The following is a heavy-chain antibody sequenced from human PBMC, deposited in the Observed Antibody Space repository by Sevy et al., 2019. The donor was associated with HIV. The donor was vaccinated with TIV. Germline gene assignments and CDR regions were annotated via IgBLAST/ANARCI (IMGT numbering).Heavy chain of an antibody. J-gene: IGHJ5*02. D-gene: IGHD5-12*01. Sequence: SETLSLTCTVSGGSISAYYWSRIRQPPGKPLEYIGYIYYTGSTNYNPSLKSRVTISVDTSKNQFSLKLNSVTAADTAVYFCARAPPVRSGDDSLNWFDPWGQGTLVTVSS. CDR3: ARAPPVRSGDDSLNWFDP. CDR1: GGSISAYY. V-gene: IGHV4-59*01. CDR2: IYYTGST.